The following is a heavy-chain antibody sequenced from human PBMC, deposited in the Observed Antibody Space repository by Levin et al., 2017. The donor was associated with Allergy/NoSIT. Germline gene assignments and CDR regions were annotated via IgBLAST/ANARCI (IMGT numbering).Heavy chain of an antibody. D-gene: IGHD6-19*01. CDR1: GFTFNNSA. V-gene: IGHV3-23*01. J-gene: IGHJ4*02. Sequence: LSLTCAASGFTFNNSAMSWVHQAPGKGLEWVSAIINSGVGTYYADSVKGRFTISRDNSKNTMYLQMNSLRAEDTAVYFCAKDAIRGSDQPYYFDYWGQGTLVTASS. CDR3: AKDAIRGSDQPYYFDY. CDR2: IINSGVGT.